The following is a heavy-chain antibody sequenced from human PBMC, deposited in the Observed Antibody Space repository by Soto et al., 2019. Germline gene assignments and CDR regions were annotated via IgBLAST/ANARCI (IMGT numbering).Heavy chain of an antibody. Sequence: GGSLRLSCAASGFTFSSYSMNWVRQAPGKGLGWVSYISSSSSTIYYADSVKGRFTISRDNAKNSLYLQMNSLRAEDTAVYYCVEESGPPLYYFDYWGQGTLVTVSS. CDR1: GFTFSSYS. V-gene: IGHV3-48*01. CDR2: ISSSSSTI. J-gene: IGHJ4*02. CDR3: VEESGPPLYYFDY.